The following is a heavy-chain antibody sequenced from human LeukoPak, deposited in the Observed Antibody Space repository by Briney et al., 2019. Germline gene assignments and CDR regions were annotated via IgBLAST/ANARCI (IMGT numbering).Heavy chain of an antibody. Sequence: GASVKVSCKASGYTFTSYGISWVRQAPGQELEWMGWISAYNGNTNYAQKLQGRVTMTTDTSTSTAYMELRSLRSDDTAVYYCARVVRGPSYDFWSGHTTHRENWFDPWGQGTLVTVSS. J-gene: IGHJ5*02. CDR1: GYTFTSYG. CDR2: ISAYNGNT. CDR3: ARVVRGPSYDFWSGHTTHRENWFDP. V-gene: IGHV1-18*01. D-gene: IGHD3-3*01.